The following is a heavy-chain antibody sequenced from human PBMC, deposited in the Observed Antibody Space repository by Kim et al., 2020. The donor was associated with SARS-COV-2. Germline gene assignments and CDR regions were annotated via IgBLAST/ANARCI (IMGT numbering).Heavy chain of an antibody. CDR1: GFTFSSYN. CDR2: IGTKTDTF. CDR3: AGPGVAAITSIYDFD. V-gene: IGHV3-13*04. D-gene: IGHD3-3*01. J-gene: IGHJ4*01. Sequence: GGSLRLSCAGSGFTFSSYNMNWVRQATGKGLEWVSCIGTKTDTFYYDAAMDRLITITRNAANTSFHLMMSSLTADTAAYYYCAGPGVAAITSIYDFD.